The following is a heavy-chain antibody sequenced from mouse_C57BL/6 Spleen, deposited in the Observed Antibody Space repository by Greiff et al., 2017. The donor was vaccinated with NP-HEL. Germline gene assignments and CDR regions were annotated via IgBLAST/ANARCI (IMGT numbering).Heavy chain of an antibody. CDR2: ISSGGDYI. J-gene: IGHJ3*01. CDR3: TREGNYGSSYEGFAY. CDR1: GFTFSSYA. V-gene: IGHV5-9-1*02. D-gene: IGHD1-1*01. Sequence: EVKVVESGEGLVKPGGSLKLSCAASGFTFSSYAMSWVRQTPEKRLEWVAYISSGGDYIYYADTVKGRFTISRDNARNTLYLQMSSLKSEDTAMYYCTREGNYGSSYEGFAYWGQGTLVTVSA.